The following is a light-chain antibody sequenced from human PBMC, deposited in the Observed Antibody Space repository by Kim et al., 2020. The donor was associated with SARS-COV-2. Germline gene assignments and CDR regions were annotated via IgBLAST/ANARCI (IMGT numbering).Light chain of an antibody. J-gene: IGLJ3*02. CDR3: ETWDSNAWV. Sequence: QLVLTQSSSASASLGSSVKLTCTLSSGHSSYIIAWHQQQPGKAPRYLMKLEGSGSYNKGSGVPDRFSGSSSGADRYLTISNLQSEDEADYYCETWDSNAWVFGGGTKL. V-gene: IGLV4-60*03. CDR1: SGHSSYI. CDR2: LEGSGSY.